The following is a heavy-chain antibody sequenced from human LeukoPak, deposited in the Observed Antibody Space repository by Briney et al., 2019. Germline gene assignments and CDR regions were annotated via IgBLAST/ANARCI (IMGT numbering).Heavy chain of an antibody. D-gene: IGHD5-18*01. CDR1: GFTFSSYS. CDR3: ARDLGYSYGYEAGWFDP. Sequence: GGSLRLSCAASGFTFSSYSMNWVRQAPGKGLEWVSYISSSSSTIYYADSVKGRFTISRDNAKNSLYLQMNSLRAEDTAVYYCARDLGYSYGYEAGWFDPWGQGTLVTVSS. CDR2: ISSSSSTI. J-gene: IGHJ5*02. V-gene: IGHV3-48*01.